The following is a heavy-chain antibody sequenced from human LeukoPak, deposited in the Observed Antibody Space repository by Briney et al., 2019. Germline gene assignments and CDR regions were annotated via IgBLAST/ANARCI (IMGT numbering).Heavy chain of an antibody. D-gene: IGHD6-13*01. CDR3: ARVEYSSSWFPAYYYYYGMDV. J-gene: IGHJ6*02. CDR2: ISSSSSTI. V-gene: IGHV3-48*04. Sequence: GGSLRLSCAASGFTFSSYSMNWVRQAPGKGLEWVSYISSSSSTIYYADSVKGRFTISRDNAKNSLYLQMNSLRAEDTAVYYCARVEYSSSWFPAYYYYYGMDVWGQGTTVTVSS. CDR1: GFTFSSYS.